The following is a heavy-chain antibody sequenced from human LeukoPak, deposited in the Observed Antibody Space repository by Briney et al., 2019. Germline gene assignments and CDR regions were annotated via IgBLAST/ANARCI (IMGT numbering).Heavy chain of an antibody. J-gene: IGHJ5*02. Sequence: PSETLSLTCTVSGGSISSSDYFWGWIRQPPGKGLEWIASIYYSGTTHYNLSLKGRVTMSVDTSKNQFSLKLSSVTAADTAVYYCARVDTQGVPSPWGQGILVTVSS. D-gene: IGHD3-16*01. CDR3: ARVDTQGVPSP. CDR1: GGSISSSDYF. V-gene: IGHV4-39*01. CDR2: IYYSGTT.